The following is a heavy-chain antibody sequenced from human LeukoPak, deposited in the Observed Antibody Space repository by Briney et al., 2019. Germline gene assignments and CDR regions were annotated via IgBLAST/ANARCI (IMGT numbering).Heavy chain of an antibody. CDR1: GFTFSSYS. CDR3: ARDEEAVAGQY. V-gene: IGHV3-21*01. D-gene: IGHD6-19*01. CDR2: ISSSSSYI. J-gene: IGHJ4*02. Sequence: PGGSLRLSCAASGFTFSSYSMNWVRQAPGKGLEWVSSISSSSSYIYCADSVKGRFTISRDNAKNSLYLQMNSLRAEDTAVYYCARDEEAVAGQYWGQGTLVTVSS.